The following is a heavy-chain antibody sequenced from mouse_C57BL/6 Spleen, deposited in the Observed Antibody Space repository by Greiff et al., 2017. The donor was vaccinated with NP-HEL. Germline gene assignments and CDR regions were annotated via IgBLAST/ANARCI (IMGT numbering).Heavy chain of an antibody. Sequence: EVKLVESVAELVRPGASVKLSCTASGFNIKNTYMHWVKQRPEQGLEWIGRIDPANGNTKYAPKFQGKATITADTSSNTAYLQLSSLTSEDTAIYYCARENYDYDGGYAMDYWGQGTSVTVSS. J-gene: IGHJ4*01. D-gene: IGHD2-4*01. V-gene: IGHV14-3*01. CDR2: IDPANGNT. CDR1: GFNIKNTY. CDR3: ARENYDYDGGYAMDY.